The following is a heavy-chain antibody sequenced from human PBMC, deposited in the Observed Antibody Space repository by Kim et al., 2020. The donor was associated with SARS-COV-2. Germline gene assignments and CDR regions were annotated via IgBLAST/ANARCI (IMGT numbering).Heavy chain of an antibody. CDR3: ARRLDNWNVVYFDN. D-gene: IGHD1-1*01. J-gene: IGHJ4*02. V-gene: IGHV4-39*01. Sequence: YPPSLQSRVTISVDTSKNQFSLNLTSVTAADTAVYYCARRLDNWNVVYFDNWGQGTLVRVSS.